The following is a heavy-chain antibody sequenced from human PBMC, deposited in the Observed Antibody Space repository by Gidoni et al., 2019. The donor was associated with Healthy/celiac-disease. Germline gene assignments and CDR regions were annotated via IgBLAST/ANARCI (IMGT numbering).Heavy chain of an antibody. D-gene: IGHD3-22*01. V-gene: IGHV1-69*01. CDR2: IIPIFGTA. CDR3: ATSPPHYYDSSGYYRHFDY. Sequence: QVQLVQSGAEVKKPGSSVKVSCKASGGTFRSYAISWVRQAPGQGLEWMGGIIPIFGTANYAQKFQGRVTITADESTSTAYMELSSLRSEDTAVYYCATSPPHYYDSSGYYRHFDYWGQGTLVTVSS. J-gene: IGHJ4*02. CDR1: GGTFRSYA.